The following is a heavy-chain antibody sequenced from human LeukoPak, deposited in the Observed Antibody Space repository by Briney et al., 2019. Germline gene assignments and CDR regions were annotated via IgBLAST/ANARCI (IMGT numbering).Heavy chain of an antibody. CDR2: VDYTGIT. D-gene: IGHD2-21*02. Sequence: SETLSLTCTVSGGSISSSGYYWGWIRQPPGKGLEWIGSVDYTGITSHSPSLKSRVTISVDTSKNQFSLELSSVTAADTAVYYCARGPPYIVVVTAIGFFDYWGQGTLVTVSS. V-gene: IGHV4-39*01. J-gene: IGHJ4*02. CDR3: ARGPPYIVVVTAIGFFDY. CDR1: GGSISSSGYY.